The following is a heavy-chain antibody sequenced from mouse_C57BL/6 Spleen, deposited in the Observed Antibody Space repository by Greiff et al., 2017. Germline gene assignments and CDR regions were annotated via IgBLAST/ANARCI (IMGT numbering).Heavy chain of an antibody. CDR2: INPSSGYT. J-gene: IGHJ1*03. Sequence: QVQLQQSGAELARPGASVKMSCKASGYTFTSYTMHWVKQRPGQGLEWIGYINPSSGYTKYNQKFKDKATLTADKSSSTAYMQLSSLTSEDSAVYYCARTDLLLKRYFDVWGTGTTVTVSS. CDR1: GYTFTSYT. D-gene: IGHD1-1*01. V-gene: IGHV1-4*01. CDR3: ARTDLLLKRYFDV.